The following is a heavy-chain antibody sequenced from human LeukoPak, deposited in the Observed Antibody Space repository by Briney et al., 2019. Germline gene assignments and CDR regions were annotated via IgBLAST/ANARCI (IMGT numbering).Heavy chain of an antibody. CDR1: GFTFSGYW. V-gene: IGHV3-30*02. D-gene: IGHD3-22*01. Sequence: GGSLRLSCAASGFTFSGYWMSWVRQAPGKGLEWVAFIRYDGSNKYYADSVKGRFTISRDNSQNTVFLQMNSLRAEDTAVYYCARDADTSSHYSFYDYWGQGTLVTVSS. CDR3: ARDADTSSHYSFYDY. J-gene: IGHJ4*02. CDR2: IRYDGSNK.